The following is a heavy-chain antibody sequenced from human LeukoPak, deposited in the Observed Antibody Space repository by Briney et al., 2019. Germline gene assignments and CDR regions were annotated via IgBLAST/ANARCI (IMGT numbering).Heavy chain of an antibody. CDR3: ARDDRAAAGKNWFDP. J-gene: IGHJ5*02. CDR2: IIPILGIA. CDR1: GYTFTSYC. Sequence: SVKVSCKASGYTFTSYCISWVRQAPGQGLEWMGRIIPILGIANYAQKFQGRVTITADRSTSTAYMELSSLRSEDTAVYYCARDDRAAAGKNWFDPWGQGTLVTVSS. D-gene: IGHD6-13*01. V-gene: IGHV1-69*04.